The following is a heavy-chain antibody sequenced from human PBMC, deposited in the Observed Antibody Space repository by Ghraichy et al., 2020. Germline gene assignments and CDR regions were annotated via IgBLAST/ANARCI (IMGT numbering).Heavy chain of an antibody. J-gene: IGHJ4*02. V-gene: IGHV3-23*01. CDR2: ISGSGGST. CDR3: ARGASRKLGYCSGGSCYPDDY. Sequence: GESLNISCAASGFTFSSYAMSWVRQAPGKGLEWVSAISGSGGSTYYADSVKGRFTISRDNSKNTLYLQMNSLRAEDTAVYYCARGASRKLGYCSGGSCYPDDYWGQGTLVTVSS. D-gene: IGHD2-15*01. CDR1: GFTFSSYA.